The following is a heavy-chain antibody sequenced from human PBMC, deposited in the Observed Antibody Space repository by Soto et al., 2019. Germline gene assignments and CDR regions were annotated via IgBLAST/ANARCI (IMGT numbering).Heavy chain of an antibody. CDR2: IIPILGIA. J-gene: IGHJ5*02. CDR1: GGTFSSYT. V-gene: IGHV1-69*04. CDR3: AREITIFGVVSGWFDP. D-gene: IGHD3-3*01. Sequence: SVKVSCKASGGTFSSYTISWVRQAPGQGLEWMGRIIPILGIANYAQKLQGRVTMTTDTSTSTAYMELRSLRSDDTAVYYCAREITIFGVVSGWFDPWGQGTLVTVSS.